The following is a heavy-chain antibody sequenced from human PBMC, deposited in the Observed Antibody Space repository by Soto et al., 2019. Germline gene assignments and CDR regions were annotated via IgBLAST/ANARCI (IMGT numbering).Heavy chain of an antibody. D-gene: IGHD4-17*01. CDR1: GYTFTGYY. CDR3: ARERYGDWFDP. Sequence: GAPVKASCKASGYTFTGYYMHWVRQAPGQGLEWMGWINAANGNTNYSQKFQGRVTITRDTSTSTAYMELSSLRSEDTAVYYCARERYGDWFDPWGQGTLVTVSS. V-gene: IGHV1-3*01. J-gene: IGHJ5*02. CDR2: INAANGNT.